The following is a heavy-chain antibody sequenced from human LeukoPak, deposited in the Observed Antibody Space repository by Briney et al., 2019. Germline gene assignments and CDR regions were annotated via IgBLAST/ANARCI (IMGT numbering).Heavy chain of an antibody. J-gene: IGHJ4*02. CDR1: GFTFSSYA. D-gene: IGHD3-22*01. CDR3: AIMHPYYDGSGYWVQ. V-gene: IGHV3-23*01. CDR2: ISTSGGST. Sequence: PGGSLRLSCAASGFTFSSYAMSWVRQAPGKGLEWVSGISTSGGSTSYADSVKGRFTISRDNPRNTLYMQMHSLRAEDTAVYYCAIMHPYYDGSGYWVQWGQGTLVTVSS.